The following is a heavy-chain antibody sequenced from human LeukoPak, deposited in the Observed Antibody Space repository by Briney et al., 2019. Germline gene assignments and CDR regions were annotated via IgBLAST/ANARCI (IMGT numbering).Heavy chain of an antibody. CDR2: IRYDGSNK. CDR3: AKDIGRSSGPTDY. J-gene: IGHJ4*02. V-gene: IGHV3-30*02. D-gene: IGHD3-22*01. CDR1: VFTFSSYG. Sequence: GGSLRLSCAASVFTFSSYGMHWVRQAPGKGLEWVAFIRYDGSNKYYADSVKGRFTISRDNSKNTLYLQMNSLRAEDTAVYYCAKDIGRSSGPTDYWGQGTLVTVSS.